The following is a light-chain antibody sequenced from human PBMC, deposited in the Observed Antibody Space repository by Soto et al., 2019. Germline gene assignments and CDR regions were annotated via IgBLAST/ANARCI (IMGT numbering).Light chain of an antibody. V-gene: IGKV1-5*03. J-gene: IGKJ1*01. CDR2: KAS. CDR3: QQYQSYWT. Sequence: DIQMTQSPSTLSASVGDRVTITCRASQSISSWLAWYQQKPGKAPKLLIYKASSLESGVPSRFSGSGSGTEFTLTISRLEPDDFATYYCQQYQSYWTFGQGTKVDIK. CDR1: QSISSW.